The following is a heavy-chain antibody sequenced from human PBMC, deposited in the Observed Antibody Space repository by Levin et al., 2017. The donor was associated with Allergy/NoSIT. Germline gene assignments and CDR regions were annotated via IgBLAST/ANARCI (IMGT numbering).Heavy chain of an antibody. Sequence: SETLSLTCTVSGASMNNFYWSWIRQPPGRGLEWIGYIHYDGKTNYNPSLKSRITISLDTSKNEFSLKLRSVTAADTAVYYCAREYGGDWYFDLWGHGTLVTVSS. V-gene: IGHV4-59*01. CDR1: GASMNNFY. CDR3: AREYGGDWYFDL. CDR2: IHYDGKT. J-gene: IGHJ2*01. D-gene: IGHD2-21*01.